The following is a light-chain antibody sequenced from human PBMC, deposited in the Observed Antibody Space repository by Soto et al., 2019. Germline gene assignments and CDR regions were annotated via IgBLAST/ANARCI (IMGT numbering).Light chain of an antibody. CDR3: QQYAGSPWA. V-gene: IGKV3-20*01. CDR2: GAS. CDR1: QSVSSSY. Sequence: EIVLTQSPGTLSLSPGERATLSCRASQSVSSSYLAWYQQKPGQAPRLLIYGASSSATGIPDRFSGSGSGTDFTLTISRLEPEDFAVYYCQQYAGSPWAFGQGTKVEIK. J-gene: IGKJ1*01.